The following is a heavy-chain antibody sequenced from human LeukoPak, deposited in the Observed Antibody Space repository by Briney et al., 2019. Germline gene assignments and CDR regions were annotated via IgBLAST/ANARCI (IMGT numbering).Heavy chain of an antibody. J-gene: IGHJ4*02. CDR3: ASDTYGYVTPGYFDY. V-gene: IGHV4-39*01. CDR2: IYYSGST. D-gene: IGHD5-18*01. CDR1: GGSITSTSYY. Sequence: SETLSLTCAVSGGSITSTSYYWGWIRQPPGKGLEWIGSIYYSGSTYYNPSLKSRVTISVDTSKNQFSLKLSSVTAADMAVSYCASDTYGYVTPGYFDYWGQGILVTVSS.